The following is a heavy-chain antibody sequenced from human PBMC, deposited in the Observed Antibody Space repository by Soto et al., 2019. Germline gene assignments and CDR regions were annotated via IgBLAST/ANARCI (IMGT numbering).Heavy chain of an antibody. CDR3: ATTGNYCFGT. Sequence: GGSRRLSCTVSEFTFSDYWMHWVRQAPGKGLVWVSRINTDGTTTNYADSVKGRFTISRDNARNTLYLQMNSLRGEHTAVYYFATTGNYCFGTWGHGTLVTVSS. J-gene: IGHJ5*01. CDR1: EFTFSDYW. V-gene: IGHV3-74*01. CDR2: INTDGTTT. D-gene: IGHD3-10*01.